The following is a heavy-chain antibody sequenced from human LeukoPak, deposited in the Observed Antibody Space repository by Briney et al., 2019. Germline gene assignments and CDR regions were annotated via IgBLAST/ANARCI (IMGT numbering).Heavy chain of an antibody. Sequence: ASVKVSCKASGFTFTGYYIHWVRQAPGQGLEWMGWVNPNNGGTNYALMFQGRVTMTRDTSISTAYMELSRLTSDDTAVYYCARDSYGGNWSLGYWGQGTLVTVSS. J-gene: IGHJ4*02. V-gene: IGHV1-2*02. CDR3: ARDSYGGNWSLGY. D-gene: IGHD4-23*01. CDR1: GFTFTGYY. CDR2: VNPNNGGT.